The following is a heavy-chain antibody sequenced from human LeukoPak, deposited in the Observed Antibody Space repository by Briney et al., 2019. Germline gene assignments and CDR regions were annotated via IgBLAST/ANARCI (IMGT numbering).Heavy chain of an antibody. D-gene: IGHD2-15*01. Sequence: SETLSLTCTVSGGSITGYYWSWVRQPPGKGLEWMAFIHYSVSTNYNPSLKSPVTISLDTSKNQFSLKVSSVTAADTAMYYCARHRSSGGSRYSFDYWGQGTLVTVSS. CDR3: ARHRSSGGSRYSFDY. J-gene: IGHJ4*02. V-gene: IGHV4-59*08. CDR2: IHYSVST. CDR1: GGSITGYY.